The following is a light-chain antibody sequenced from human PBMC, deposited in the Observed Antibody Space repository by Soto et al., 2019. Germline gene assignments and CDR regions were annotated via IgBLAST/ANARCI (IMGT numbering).Light chain of an antibody. CDR3: SSYTTIKTVI. Sequence: QSALAQPASVSGSPGQSITISCTGTSSDVGAYNYVSWYHQHHPGKAPELIIYDVTDRPSGVSTRFSGSKSGNTAFLTNLWLQAEDEGDYYCSSYTTIKTVIFGGGTKVTVL. J-gene: IGLJ2*01. CDR1: SSDVGAYNY. CDR2: DVT. V-gene: IGLV2-14*01.